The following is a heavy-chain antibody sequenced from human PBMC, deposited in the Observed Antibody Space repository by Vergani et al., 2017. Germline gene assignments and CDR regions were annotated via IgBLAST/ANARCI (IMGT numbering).Heavy chain of an antibody. CDR1: GGSISSGGYY. Sequence: QVQLQESGPGLVKPSQTLSLTCTVSGGSISSGGYYWSWIRQHPGKGLEWIGYIYYSGSTYYNPSLKSRVTISVDTSKNQFSLKLSSGTAADTAVYYCARGIVVVMAFDIWGQGTMVTVSS. V-gene: IGHV4-31*03. J-gene: IGHJ3*02. D-gene: IGHD2-21*01. CDR3: ARGIVVVMAFDI. CDR2: IYYSGST.